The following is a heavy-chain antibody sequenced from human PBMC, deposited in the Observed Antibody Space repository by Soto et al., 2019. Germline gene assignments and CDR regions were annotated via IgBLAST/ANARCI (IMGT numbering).Heavy chain of an antibody. CDR1: GYSFTGYG. J-gene: IGHJ3*01. D-gene: IGHD5-12*01. CDR3: AHGRGYSLIPVVDDAVDV. V-gene: IGHV1-18*04. Sequence: DSVKVSCKASGYSFTGYGSNWVRQAPGQGLEWLGRITTYHGDTNYAQNFQGRLTMTPDTATGTTYMELRSLRSDDTAVYYCAHGRGYSLIPVVDDAVDVWGQGALVTVSS. CDR2: ITTYHGDT.